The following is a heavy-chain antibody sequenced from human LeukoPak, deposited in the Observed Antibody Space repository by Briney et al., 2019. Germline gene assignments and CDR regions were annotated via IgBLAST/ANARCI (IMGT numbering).Heavy chain of an antibody. CDR1: GFTFSSYA. J-gene: IGHJ6*02. CDR3: ASPEMARDGTYAMDV. Sequence: GRSLRLSCAASGFTFSSYAMHWVRQAPGKGLEWVAVISYDGSNKYYADSVKGRFTISRDNSKNTLYLQMNSLRAEDTAVYYCASPEMARDGTYAMDVWGQGTTVTVSS. V-gene: IGHV3-30*14. D-gene: IGHD5-24*01. CDR2: ISYDGSNK.